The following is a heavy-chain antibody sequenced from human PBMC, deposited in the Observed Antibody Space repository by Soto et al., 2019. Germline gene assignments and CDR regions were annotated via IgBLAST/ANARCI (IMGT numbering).Heavy chain of an antibody. D-gene: IGHD2-15*01. CDR2: IYWDDDK. CDR1: GFSLSTSGVG. Sequence: QITLKESGPPLVKPTQTLTLTCTFSGFSLSTSGVGVGWIRQPPGKALEWLAFIYWDDDKRYSPSLKSRLTITKXTXKXEVVLTMTNMDPVDTATYYCAHRRVVPAKGNNWFDTWGQGTLVIVSS. V-gene: IGHV2-5*02. J-gene: IGHJ5*02. CDR3: AHRRVVPAKGNNWFDT.